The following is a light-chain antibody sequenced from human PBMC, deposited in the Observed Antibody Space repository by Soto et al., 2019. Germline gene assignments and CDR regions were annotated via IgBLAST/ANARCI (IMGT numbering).Light chain of an antibody. Sequence: DIQMTQSPSSLSAPVGGRVTITCRASQGIRRDLGWYQQKPGKAPTRLIYAVSSLHSGVPSRFSGSGSGTEITLTISSLQPEDSATYYCLQPNSYPLTFGGGTKVEIK. CDR3: LQPNSYPLT. J-gene: IGKJ4*01. V-gene: IGKV1-17*01. CDR2: AVS. CDR1: QGIRRD.